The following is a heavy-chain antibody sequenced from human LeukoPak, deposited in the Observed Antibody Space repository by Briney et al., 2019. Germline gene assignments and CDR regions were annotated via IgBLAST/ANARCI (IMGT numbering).Heavy chain of an antibody. CDR3: ARDRSGSYLNDYYYYGMDV. Sequence: ASVKVSCKASGYTFTSYGISWVRQAPGQGLEWMGWISAYNGNTNYAQKLQGRVTMTTDTSTSTAYMELRSLRSDDTAVYYCARDRSGSYLNDYYYYGMDVWGQGTTVTVSS. J-gene: IGHJ6*02. CDR1: GYTFTSYG. V-gene: IGHV1-18*01. D-gene: IGHD1-26*01. CDR2: ISAYNGNT.